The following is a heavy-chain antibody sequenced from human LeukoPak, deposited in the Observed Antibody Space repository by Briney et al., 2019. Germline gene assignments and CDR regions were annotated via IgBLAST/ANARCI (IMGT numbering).Heavy chain of an antibody. CDR2: IWYDGSNK. J-gene: IGHJ4*02. D-gene: IGHD6-13*01. V-gene: IGHV3-33*01. CDR3: ARDPWHPAAAGTWGGDY. Sequence: PGRSLRLSCAASGFTFSSYGMHWVRQAPGKGLEWVAVIWYDGSNKYYADSVKGRFTISRDNSKNTLYLQMHSLRAEDTAVYYCARDPWHPAAAGTWGGDYWGQGTLVTVSS. CDR1: GFTFSSYG.